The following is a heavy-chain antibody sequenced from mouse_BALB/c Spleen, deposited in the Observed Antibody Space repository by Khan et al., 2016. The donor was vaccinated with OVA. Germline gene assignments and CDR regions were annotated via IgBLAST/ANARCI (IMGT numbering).Heavy chain of an antibody. V-gene: IGHV2-9*02. D-gene: IGHD1-1*01. CDR3: ARPYYGSAWFAY. CDR1: GFSLTSYG. CDR2: MWAGGST. J-gene: IGHJ3*01. Sequence: QVQLKESGPGLVAPSQSLSIICTVSGFSLTSYGVHWVRQPPGKGLEWLGVMWAGGSTNYNSAIMSRLSISIDNSKSQVFLKMNSLQTDDTAMYYCARPYYGSAWFAYWGQGTLVTVSA.